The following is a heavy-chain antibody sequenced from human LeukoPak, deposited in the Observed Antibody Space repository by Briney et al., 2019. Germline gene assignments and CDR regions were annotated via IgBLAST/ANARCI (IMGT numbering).Heavy chain of an antibody. CDR1: GFTFSSYT. V-gene: IGHV3-23*01. J-gene: IGHJ4*02. D-gene: IGHD2/OR15-2a*01. CDR2: ISGSGGST. CDR3: AKDMGNMASYYFDY. Sequence: GGSLRLSCAASGFTFSSYTMSWVRQAPGKGLEWVSAISGSGGSTYYADSVKGRFTISRDNSKNTLYLQMNSLRAEDTALYYCAKDMGNMASYYFDYWGQGTLVTVSS.